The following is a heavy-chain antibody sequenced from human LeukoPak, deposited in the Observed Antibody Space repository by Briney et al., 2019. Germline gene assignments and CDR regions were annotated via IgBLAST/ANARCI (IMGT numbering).Heavy chain of an antibody. V-gene: IGHV1-18*01. D-gene: IGHD6-6*01. CDR1: GYTFTSYG. CDR3: ARDSIAARLGY. J-gene: IGHJ4*02. Sequence: GASVKVSCKASGYTFTSYGISWVRQAPGQGLEWMGRISAYNGNTNYAQKLQGRVTMTTDTSTSTAYMELRNLRSDDTAVYYCARDSIAARLGYWGQGTLVTVSS. CDR2: ISAYNGNT.